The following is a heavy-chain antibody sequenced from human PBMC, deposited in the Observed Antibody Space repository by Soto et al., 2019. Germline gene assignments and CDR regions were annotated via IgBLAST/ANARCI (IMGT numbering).Heavy chain of an antibody. CDR1: GYTFTSYV. Sequence: GASVKVTCKDSGYTFTSYVISLLLQAPVQGLEWMGWISAYNGNTNYAQKLQGRVTMTTDTSTSTAYMELRSLRSDDTAVYYCARDYYDSSGGRAFDIWGQGTMVTVSS. D-gene: IGHD3-22*01. CDR2: ISAYNGNT. V-gene: IGHV1-18*01. J-gene: IGHJ3*02. CDR3: ARDYYDSSGGRAFDI.